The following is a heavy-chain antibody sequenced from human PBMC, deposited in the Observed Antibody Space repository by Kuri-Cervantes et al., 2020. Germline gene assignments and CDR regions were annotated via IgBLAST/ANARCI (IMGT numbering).Heavy chain of an antibody. Sequence: SQTLSLTCAVSGGSISSGYYWGWIRQPPGKGLEWIGSIYHSGSTYYNPSLKSRVTISVDTSKNQFSLKLSSVTAADTAVYYCARGGRGDYFIWGQGTLVTVSS. CDR1: GGSISSGYY. V-gene: IGHV4-38-2*01. CDR3: ARGGRGDYFI. CDR2: IYHSGST. D-gene: IGHD4-17*01. J-gene: IGHJ4*02.